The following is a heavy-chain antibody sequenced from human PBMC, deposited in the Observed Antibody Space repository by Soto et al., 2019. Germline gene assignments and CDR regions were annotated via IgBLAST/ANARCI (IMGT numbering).Heavy chain of an antibody. V-gene: IGHV5-10-1*03. CDR3: ARHSGRASYHTLFDY. CDR1: GYKCTSYW. D-gene: IGHD3-16*02. Sequence: EVQLVQSGAEVKKPGESLRISCKGFGYKCTSYWISWVRQMPGKGLEWMGRVDPIDSYSSYSPSFQGQVTISADKSTNPVYLQWSSLEASDTAMYYCARHSGRASYHTLFDYWCQVTLVTVSA. J-gene: IGHJ4*02. CDR2: VDPIDSYS.